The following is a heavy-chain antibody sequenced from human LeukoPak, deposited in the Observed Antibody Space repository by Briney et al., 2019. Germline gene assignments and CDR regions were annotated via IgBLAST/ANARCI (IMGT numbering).Heavy chain of an antibody. CDR3: ARGLVGAMVRGANNWFDP. J-gene: IGHJ5*02. D-gene: IGHD3-10*01. V-gene: IGHV4-34*01. CDR2: INHSGST. Sequence: PGGSLRLSCAASGFTFSSYEMNWVRQAPGKVLEWIGEINHSGSTNYNPSLKSRVTISVDTSKNQFSLKLSSVTAADTAVYYCARGLVGAMVRGANNWFDPWGQGTLVTVSS. CDR1: GFTFSSYE.